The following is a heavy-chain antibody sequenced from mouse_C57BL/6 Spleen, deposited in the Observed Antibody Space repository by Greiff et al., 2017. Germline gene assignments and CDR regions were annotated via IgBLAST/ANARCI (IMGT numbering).Heavy chain of an antibody. CDR1: GYTFTSYW. Sequence: QVQLQQPGAELVKPGASVKLSCKASGYTFTSYWMHWVKQRPGRGLEWIGRIDPNSGGTKYNEKFKCKATLTVDKPSSTAYMQLSSLTSEDSGVYYCARGDDGDTRFAYWGQGALVTVSA. D-gene: IGHD2-13*01. V-gene: IGHV1-72*01. CDR2: IDPNSGGT. J-gene: IGHJ3*01. CDR3: ARGDDGDTRFAY.